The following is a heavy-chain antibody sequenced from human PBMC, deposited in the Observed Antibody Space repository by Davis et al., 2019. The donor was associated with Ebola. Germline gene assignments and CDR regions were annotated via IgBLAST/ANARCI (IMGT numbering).Heavy chain of an antibody. Sequence: SETLSLTCTVSGGSISSYYWSWIRQPAGKGLEWIGRIGGSTNYNPSLKSRVTISLDTSKNQFSLKLRSVTAADTAVYYCARGEQWLVGPTSTSPFDYWGQGTLVTVSS. CDR3: ARGEQWLVGPTSTSPFDY. D-gene: IGHD6-19*01. CDR2: IGGST. CDR1: GGSISSYY. V-gene: IGHV4-4*07. J-gene: IGHJ4*02.